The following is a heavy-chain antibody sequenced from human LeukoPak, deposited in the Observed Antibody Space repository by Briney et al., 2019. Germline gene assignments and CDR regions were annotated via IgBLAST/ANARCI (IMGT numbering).Heavy chain of an antibody. V-gene: IGHV1-2*02. D-gene: IGHD5/OR15-5a*01. CDR3: ARKQVSTSNFDY. Sequence: ASVKVSCKASGYEFTGYYMHWVRQAPGQGLEWLGWVNPNTGGTNYAQKFQGRVTMTRDTSISTAYMELSRLRSDDTAVYYCARKQVSTSNFDYWGQGTLVIVSS. CDR1: GYEFTGYY. J-gene: IGHJ4*02. CDR2: VNPNTGGT.